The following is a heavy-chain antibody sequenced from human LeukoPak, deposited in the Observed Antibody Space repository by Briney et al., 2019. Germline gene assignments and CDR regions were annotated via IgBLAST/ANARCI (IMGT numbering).Heavy chain of an antibody. Sequence: SETLSLTCTVSGGSISSGDYYWSWIRQPPGKGLEWIGYIYYSGSTYYNPSLKSRVTISVDTSKNQFSLKLSSVTAADTAVYYCARLEGDCSSTSCYTGWFDPWGQGTLVTVSS. D-gene: IGHD2-2*02. CDR2: IYYSGST. V-gene: IGHV4-30-4*01. CDR1: GGSISSGDYY. CDR3: ARLEGDCSSTSCYTGWFDP. J-gene: IGHJ5*02.